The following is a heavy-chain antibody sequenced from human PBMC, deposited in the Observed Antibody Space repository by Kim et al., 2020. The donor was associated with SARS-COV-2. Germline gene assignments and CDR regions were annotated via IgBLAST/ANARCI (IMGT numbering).Heavy chain of an antibody. CDR3: AKDRRPIGVAGTEYYFDY. Sequence: GGSLRLSCAASGFTFDDYAMHWVRQAPGKGLEWVSGISWNSGSIGYADSVKGRFTISRDNAKNSLYLQMNSLRAEDTALYYCAKDRRPIGVAGTEYYFDYWGQGTLVTVSS. V-gene: IGHV3-9*01. CDR2: ISWNSGSI. J-gene: IGHJ4*02. CDR1: GFTFDDYA. D-gene: IGHD6-19*01.